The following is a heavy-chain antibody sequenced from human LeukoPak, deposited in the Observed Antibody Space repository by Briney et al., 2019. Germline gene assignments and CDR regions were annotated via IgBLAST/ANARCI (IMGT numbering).Heavy chain of an antibody. CDR2: VDPEDGET. Sequence: ASVKISCXVSGYTFTDYYMHWVQQAPRKGLEWMGLVDPEDGETIYAEKFQGRVTITADTSTDTAYMELSSLRSEDTAVYYCATDLYSSSDYWGQGTLVTVSS. V-gene: IGHV1-69-2*01. CDR1: GYTFTDYY. CDR3: ATDLYSSSDY. D-gene: IGHD6-6*01. J-gene: IGHJ4*02.